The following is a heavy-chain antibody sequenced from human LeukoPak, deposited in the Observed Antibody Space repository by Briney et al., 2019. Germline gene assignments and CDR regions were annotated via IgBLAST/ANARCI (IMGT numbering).Heavy chain of an antibody. J-gene: IGHJ5*02. CDR2: IYTSGST. V-gene: IGHV4-4*07. D-gene: IGHD6-13*01. CDR1: GGSFSGYY. CDR3: ARDRGGYSSSWYSNWFDP. Sequence: PSETLSLTCAVYGGSFSGYYWSWIRQPAGKGLEWIGRIYTSGSTNYNPSLKSRVTMSVDTSKNQFSLKLSSVTAADTAVYYCARDRGGYSSSWYSNWFDPWGQGTLVTVSS.